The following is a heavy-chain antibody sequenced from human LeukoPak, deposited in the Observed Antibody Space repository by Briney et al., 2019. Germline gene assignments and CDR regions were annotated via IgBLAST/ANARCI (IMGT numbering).Heavy chain of an antibody. J-gene: IGHJ4*02. V-gene: IGHV3-73*01. CDR1: GFTFSGSA. CDR3: AVTEGGGSFTVRY. CDR2: IRSKVNSYVT. Sequence: GGSLRLSCAASGFTFSGSAMHWVRQASGKGLEWVGRIRSKVNSYVTAYAASVKGRFTISRDDSKSTAYLQMNSLKTADTAVYYCAVTEGGGSFTVRYWGQGTLVTVSS. D-gene: IGHD2-15*01.